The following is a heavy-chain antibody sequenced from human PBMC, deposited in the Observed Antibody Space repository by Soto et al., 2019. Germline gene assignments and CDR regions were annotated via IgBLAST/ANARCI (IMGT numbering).Heavy chain of an antibody. CDR1: GYSFSTYD. Sequence: GASVKVSCKASGYSFSTYDISWLRQAPGQGPEWMGRISPKNGNTNYAQNFQDRVTMTADTSSSTAYMELRGLRSDDTAKYYCATSYDSGFDPWGQGTLVTSPQ. CDR3: ATSYDSGFDP. V-gene: IGHV1-18*04. CDR2: ISPKNGNT. D-gene: IGHD3-3*01. J-gene: IGHJ5*02.